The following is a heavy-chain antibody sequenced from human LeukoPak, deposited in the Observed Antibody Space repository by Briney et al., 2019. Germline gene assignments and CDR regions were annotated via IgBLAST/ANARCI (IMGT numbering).Heavy chain of an antibody. D-gene: IGHD2-21*02. J-gene: IGHJ6*03. CDR1: GFSFRSYG. CDR3: AKAPAIAGFYMDV. Sequence: GGSLRLSXAASGFSFRSYGMHWVRQAPGKGLEWVAIIRSDGSDKSYTHSVEGRFTISRDNSRNTLYLQMNSLRAEDTAVYFCAKAPAIAGFYMDVWGKGTTVTVSS. CDR2: IRSDGSDK. V-gene: IGHV3-30*02.